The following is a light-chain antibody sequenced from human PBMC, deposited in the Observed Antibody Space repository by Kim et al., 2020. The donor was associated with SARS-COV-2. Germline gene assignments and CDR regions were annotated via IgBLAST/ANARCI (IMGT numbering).Light chain of an antibody. CDR3: ASHGGYDYV. CDR1: RSDFGSSKY. J-gene: IGLJ1*01. V-gene: IGLV2-8*01. Sequence: PGQSVAISCSGTRSDFGSSKYVSWYQQHPGKSPKLIIYEVTKRPSGVPDRFSGSMSGNTASLTVSGLQAEDEADYYCASHGGYDYVFGTGTKVTVL. CDR2: EVT.